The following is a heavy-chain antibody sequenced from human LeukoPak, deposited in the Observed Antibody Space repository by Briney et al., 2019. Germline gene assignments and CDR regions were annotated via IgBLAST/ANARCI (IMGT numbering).Heavy chain of an antibody. CDR1: GFTFNTYS. Sequence: GSLRLSCVASGFTFNTYSMHWVRQAPGKGLEWVAVLSFDGDEKHYADSVKGRFTISRDNSENTLYLQMNSLRAEDTAVYYCTRTYCSSTSCYTELFDPWGQGTLVTVSS. J-gene: IGHJ5*02. V-gene: IGHV3-30-3*01. CDR2: LSFDGDEK. CDR3: TRTYCSSTSCYTELFDP. D-gene: IGHD2-2*02.